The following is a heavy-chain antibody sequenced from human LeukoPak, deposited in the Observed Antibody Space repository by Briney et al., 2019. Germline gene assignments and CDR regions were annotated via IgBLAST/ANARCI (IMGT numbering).Heavy chain of an antibody. V-gene: IGHV3-66*01. CDR3: ARDNRRYYYGSED. CDR2: IYSGGST. CDR1: GFTVSSNY. D-gene: IGHD3-10*01. J-gene: IGHJ4*02. Sequence: PGGSLRLSCAASGFTVSSNYMSWVRQAPGKGLEWVSVIYSGGSTYYADSEKGRFTISRDNSKNTLYLQMNSLRAEDTAVYYCARDNRRYYYGSEDWGQGTLVTVSS.